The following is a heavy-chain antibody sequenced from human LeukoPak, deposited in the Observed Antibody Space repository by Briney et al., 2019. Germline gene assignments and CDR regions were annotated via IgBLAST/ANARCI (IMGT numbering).Heavy chain of an antibody. D-gene: IGHD2-21*02. CDR3: AKRDRPCSGDCSAPYYFDY. CDR2: ISSSGRNT. J-gene: IGHJ4*02. Sequence: PGGSLRLSCAASGFTFSSYAMSWVRQAPGKGLEWVSSISSSGRNTYFSDSVMGRFTISRDNSKNTLYLQMSSLRAEDTAVYYCAKRDRPCSGDCSAPYYFDYWGQGTLVTVSS. CDR1: GFTFSSYA. V-gene: IGHV3-23*01.